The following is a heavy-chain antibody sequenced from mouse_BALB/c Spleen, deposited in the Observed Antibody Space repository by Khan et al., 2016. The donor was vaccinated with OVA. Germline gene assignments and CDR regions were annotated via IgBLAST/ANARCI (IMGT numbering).Heavy chain of an antibody. CDR3: GRHGYVAWFAY. J-gene: IGHJ3*01. CDR1: GYSFTSYY. CDR2: IDPFNGGT. Sequence: VQLKQSGPELMKPGASVKISCKASGYSFTSYYIHWVKQSHGKSLEWIGYIDPFNGGTSYNPKFKGKATLTVDKSSSTAYMHLSSLTSDDSSVYYYGRHGYVAWFAYWGQGTLVTVSA. V-gene: IGHV1S135*01. D-gene: IGHD2-2*01.